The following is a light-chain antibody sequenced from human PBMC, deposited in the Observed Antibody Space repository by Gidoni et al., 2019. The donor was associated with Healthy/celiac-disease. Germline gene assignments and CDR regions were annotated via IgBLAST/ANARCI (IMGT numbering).Light chain of an antibody. CDR3: CSYAGSYTYV. V-gene: IGLV2-11*01. Sequence: QSALTQPRSVSGSPAQSVTISCTGTSSDVGGYNYVSWYQQHPGKAPKLMLYDVSKRPSGVPDRFSGSKSGNTASLTISGLQAEDEADYYCCSYAGSYTYVFGTGTKVTVL. CDR2: DVS. CDR1: SSDVGGYNY. J-gene: IGLJ1*01.